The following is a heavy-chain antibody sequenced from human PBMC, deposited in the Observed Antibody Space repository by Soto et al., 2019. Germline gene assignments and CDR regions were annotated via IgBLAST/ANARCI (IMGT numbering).Heavy chain of an antibody. CDR1: GGSFSGYY. CDR2: INHSGST. CDR3: ARGKWLRSSFDY. J-gene: IGHJ4*02. V-gene: IGHV4-34*01. D-gene: IGHD5-12*01. Sequence: SETLSLTCAVYGGSFSGYYWSLLRQPPGKGLEWIGEINHSGSTNYNPSLKSRVTISVDTSKNQFSLKLSSVTAADTAVYYCARGKWLRSSFDYWGQGTLVTVS.